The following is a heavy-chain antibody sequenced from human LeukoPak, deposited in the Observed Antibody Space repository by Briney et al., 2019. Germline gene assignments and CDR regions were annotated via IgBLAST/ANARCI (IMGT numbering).Heavy chain of an antibody. D-gene: IGHD6-19*01. J-gene: IGHJ3*02. CDR1: GFTFSSYA. V-gene: IGHV3-30*02. CDR3: AKARGSGFQRGDAFDM. CDR2: ISYDGKDK. Sequence: GGSLRLSCAASGFTFSSYAISWVRQAPGKGLQWVAFISYDGKDKYYSDSVKGRITISRDNSKSTLYVQMDSLRTEDTAVYYCAKARGSGFQRGDAFDMWGQGTRVTVSS.